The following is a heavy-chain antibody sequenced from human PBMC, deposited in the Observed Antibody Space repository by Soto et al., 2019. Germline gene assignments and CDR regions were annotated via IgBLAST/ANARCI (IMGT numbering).Heavy chain of an antibody. Sequence: EVQLVESGGGLVQPGGSLRLSCAASGFAFRSYWMHWVRRVPGKGLVWVSRINNDETTTNYVDSVKGRFTISRDNAENTLYLQMNSLRVEDTAVYYCASGVVGGVIVHWGQGTLVTVSS. CDR3: ASGVVGGVIVH. V-gene: IGHV3-74*01. CDR2: INNDETTT. D-gene: IGHD3-16*01. J-gene: IGHJ5*02. CDR1: GFAFRSYW.